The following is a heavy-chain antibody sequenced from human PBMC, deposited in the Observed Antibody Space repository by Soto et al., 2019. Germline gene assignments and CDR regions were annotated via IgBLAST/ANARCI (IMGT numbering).Heavy chain of an antibody. Sequence: QIQLVQSGAEVKVPGASVKVSCRASGYIFNNYGITWVRQAPGRGLEWMGFITADNGETKFAEKLQGRVSMTTDTSTNTAYMELRNLRSDDTALYYCARRTLGSAIGIGDYWGQGTLVTVSS. CDR1: GYIFNNYG. CDR3: ARRTLGSAIGIGDY. V-gene: IGHV1-18*01. CDR2: ITADNGET. D-gene: IGHD7-27*01. J-gene: IGHJ4*02.